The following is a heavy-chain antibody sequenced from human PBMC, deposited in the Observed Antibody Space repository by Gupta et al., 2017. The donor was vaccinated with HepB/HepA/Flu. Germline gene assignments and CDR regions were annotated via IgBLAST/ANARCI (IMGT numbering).Heavy chain of an antibody. CDR1: GFPLRNAC. J-gene: IGHJ4*02. D-gene: IGHD1-26*01. CDR2: IKMMSDGGAA. CDR3: TTDSWELQLGSDH. V-gene: IGHV3-15*01. Sequence: EVQLVESGGGLVKPGGSRRLPCVVSGFPLRNACMSWVRQAPGKALEWVGLIKMMSDGGAAEYAAPVRGRFTISRDDSKNSLYLQMNNLKTEDTGLYYCTTDSWELQLGSDHWGQGTLVTVSA.